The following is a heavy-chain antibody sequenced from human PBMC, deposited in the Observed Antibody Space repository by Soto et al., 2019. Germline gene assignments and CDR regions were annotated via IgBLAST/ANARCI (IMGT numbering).Heavy chain of an antibody. CDR3: AGKYLAKTPTGLSPFDP. V-gene: IGHV4-59*01. Sequence: SETLSLTCTVSGGSISSYYWSWIRQPPGKGLEWIGYIYYSGSTNYNPSLKSRVTISVDTSKNQFSLKLSSVTAADTAVYYCAGKYLAKTPTGLSPFDPWGQGTLVTVSS. CDR1: GGSISSYY. D-gene: IGHD2-2*01. J-gene: IGHJ5*02. CDR2: IYYSGST.